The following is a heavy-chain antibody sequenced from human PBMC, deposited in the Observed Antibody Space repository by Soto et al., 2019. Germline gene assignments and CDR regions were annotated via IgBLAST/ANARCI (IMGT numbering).Heavy chain of an antibody. V-gene: IGHV3-23*01. J-gene: IGHJ4*02. CDR2: ISGSGDST. CDR1: GFIFSTYV. Sequence: EVQLLESGGGLVQPGGSLRLSCAASGFIFSTYVMSWVRQAPGKGLGWVSGISGSGDSTHYADSVKGRFTISRDNSKNTVYLQMNSLRAEDTAVYYCAKGTVDGEYAGFDYWGQGTLVTVSS. D-gene: IGHD4-17*01. CDR3: AKGTVDGEYAGFDY.